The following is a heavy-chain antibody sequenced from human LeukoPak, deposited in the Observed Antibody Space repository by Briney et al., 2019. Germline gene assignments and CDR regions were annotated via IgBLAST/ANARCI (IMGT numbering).Heavy chain of an antibody. Sequence: PSETLSLTCTVSDGSISSSPCYWGWIRQPPGKGLEWIGSIYYSGTTHYNPSLESRVTISVDTSKNQFSLKLASVTAADTAIYYCAKGAGGFSYYNWFDPWGQGTLVTVSS. J-gene: IGHJ5*02. CDR3: AKGAGGFSYYNWFDP. CDR1: DGSISSSPCY. V-gene: IGHV4-39*07. D-gene: IGHD5-18*01. CDR2: IYYSGTT.